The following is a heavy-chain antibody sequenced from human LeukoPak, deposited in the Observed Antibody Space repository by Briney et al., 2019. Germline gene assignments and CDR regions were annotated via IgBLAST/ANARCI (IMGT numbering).Heavy chain of an antibody. CDR2: INPSGGST. V-gene: IGHV1-46*01. CDR3: ARGVRNYYGSGSYLGFGY. Sequence: ASVKVSCKASGYTCSSYYMHWVRQAPGQGLEWMGIINPSGGSTSYAQKFQGRVTMTRDTSTSTVYMELSSLRSEDTAVYYCARGVRNYYGSGSYLGFGYWGQGTLVTVSS. CDR1: GYTCSSYY. D-gene: IGHD3-10*01. J-gene: IGHJ4*02.